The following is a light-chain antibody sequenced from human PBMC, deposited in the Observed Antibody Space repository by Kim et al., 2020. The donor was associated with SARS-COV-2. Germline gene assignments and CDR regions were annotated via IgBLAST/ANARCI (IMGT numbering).Light chain of an antibody. V-gene: IGLV3-1*01. Sequence: VSPGQTASIPCSGDKLGDKYACWYQQKPGQSPVLVIYQDSKRPSGIPERFSGSNSGDTATLTISGTQAMDEADYYCQTWDSSTVLFGGGTKLTVL. CDR1: KLGDKY. CDR3: QTWDSSTVL. J-gene: IGLJ2*01. CDR2: QDS.